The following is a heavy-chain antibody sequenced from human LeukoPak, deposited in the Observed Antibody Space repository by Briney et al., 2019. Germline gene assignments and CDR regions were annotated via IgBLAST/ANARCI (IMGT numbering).Heavy chain of an antibody. J-gene: IGHJ6*03. CDR3: AIISSYYYYYMDV. CDR1: GYSISSGYY. V-gene: IGHV4-38-2*02. D-gene: IGHD3-10*01. Sequence: PSETLSLTCTVSGYSISSGYYWGWIRQPPGKGLEWIGSIYHSGSTYYNPSLKSRVTISVDTSKNQFSLKLSSVTAADTALYYCAIISSYYYYYMDVWGKGTTVTISS. CDR2: IYHSGST.